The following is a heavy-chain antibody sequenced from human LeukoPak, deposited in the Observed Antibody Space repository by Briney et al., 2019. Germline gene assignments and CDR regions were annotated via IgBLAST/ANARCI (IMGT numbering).Heavy chain of an antibody. D-gene: IGHD1-26*01. J-gene: IGHJ4*02. CDR3: TTDLGIVGATGGDY. V-gene: IGHV3-23*01. CDR2: ISGSGGST. Sequence: GGSLRLSCAASGFTFSSYAMSWVRQAPGKGLEWVSAISGSGGSTYYADSVKGRFTISRDNSKNTLYLQMNSLRAEDTAVYYCTTDLGIVGATGGDYWGQGTLVTVSS. CDR1: GFTFSSYA.